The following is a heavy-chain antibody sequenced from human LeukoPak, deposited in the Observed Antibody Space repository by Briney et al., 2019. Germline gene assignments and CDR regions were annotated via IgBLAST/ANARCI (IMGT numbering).Heavy chain of an antibody. CDR1: GGSISSYY. J-gene: IGHJ6*02. V-gene: IGHV4-59*01. D-gene: IGHD2-2*01. Sequence: PSETLSLTCTVTGGSISSYYWSWIRQPPGKGLEWIGYIYYSGSTNYNPSLKSRVTISVDTSKNQFSLKLSSVTAADTAVYYCARGLVVPAALNYYYYYYGMDVWGQGTTVTVSS. CDR2: IYYSGST. CDR3: ARGLVVPAALNYYYYYYGMDV.